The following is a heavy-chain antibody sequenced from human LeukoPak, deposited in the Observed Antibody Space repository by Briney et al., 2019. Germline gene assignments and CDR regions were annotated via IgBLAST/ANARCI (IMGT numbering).Heavy chain of an antibody. Sequence: GRSLSLSCTASGLTFSSFSMHWVRQAPGKGLEWVAVISYDGGNKYYADSVKGRFTISRDNSKNTLYLQMNSLRAEDTAVYYCARDRQLDYWGQGTLVTVSS. CDR3: ARDRQLDY. CDR1: GLTFSSFS. J-gene: IGHJ4*02. V-gene: IGHV3-30*04. CDR2: ISYDGGNK.